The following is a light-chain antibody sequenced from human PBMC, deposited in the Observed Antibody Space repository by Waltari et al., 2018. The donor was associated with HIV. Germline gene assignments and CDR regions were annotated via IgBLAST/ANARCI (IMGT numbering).Light chain of an antibody. J-gene: IGLJ2*01. Sequence: QSVLTQPPSVPAAPGQKVSISCSGSSSNIGNHYVSWYQQFPGTAPKLLIYANNKRPSGIPDRFSGSKSGTSATLGVTGLQTGDEADYYCGTWDSSLRAVVFGGGTKLTVL. V-gene: IGLV1-51*01. CDR2: ANN. CDR3: GTWDSSLRAVV. CDR1: SSNIGNHY.